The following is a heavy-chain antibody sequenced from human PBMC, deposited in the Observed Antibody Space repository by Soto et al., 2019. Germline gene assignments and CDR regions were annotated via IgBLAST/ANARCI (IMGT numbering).Heavy chain of an antibody. CDR3: AKEQLGYCSSTSCYDYYYYYGMDV. J-gene: IGHJ6*02. Sequence: GGSLRLSCAASGFTFSSYAMSWVRQAPGKGLEWVSAISGSGGSTYYADSVKGRFTISRDNSKNTLYLQMNSLRAEDTAVYYCAKEQLGYCSSTSCYDYYYYYGMDVWGQGTTVTVSS. CDR1: GFTFSSYA. D-gene: IGHD2-2*01. V-gene: IGHV3-23*01. CDR2: ISGSGGST.